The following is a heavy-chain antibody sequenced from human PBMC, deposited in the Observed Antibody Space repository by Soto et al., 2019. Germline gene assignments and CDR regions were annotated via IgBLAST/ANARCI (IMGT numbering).Heavy chain of an antibody. Sequence: QVQLQESGPGLVKPSETLSLTCTVSGDSVSSGTYWSWIRQPPGKGLEWIGYICCSGSTEYNPSLRSRVIISVDTSKNQLSLKLSTVTAADTAVYYCARGMDNSKGGWWGQGTLVTVSS. J-gene: IGHJ4*02. V-gene: IGHV4-61*01. CDR3: ARGMDNSKGGW. D-gene: IGHD1-1*01. CDR2: ICCSGST. CDR1: GDSVSSGTY.